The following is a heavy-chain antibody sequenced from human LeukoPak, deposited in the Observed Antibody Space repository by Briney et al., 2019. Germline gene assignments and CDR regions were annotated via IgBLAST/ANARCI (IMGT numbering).Heavy chain of an antibody. CDR2: INGPGGST. D-gene: IGHD3-10*01. CDR3: AKGFSGTTNFDY. Sequence: PGGSLRLSCAASGFTFSSYAMTWVRQAPGKGLEWASAINGPGGSTFYADSVKGRFTISRANSKNTLYLQMNSLRADDTAVYYCAKGFSGTTNFDYWGQGTLVTVSS. J-gene: IGHJ4*02. CDR1: GFTFSSYA. V-gene: IGHV3-23*01.